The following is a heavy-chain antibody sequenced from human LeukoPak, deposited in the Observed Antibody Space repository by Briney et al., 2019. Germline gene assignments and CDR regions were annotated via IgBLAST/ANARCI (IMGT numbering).Heavy chain of an antibody. Sequence: TGGSLRLSCEASGFTFSSYAMSWVRQAPGKGLAWVSVISSSADSTYYADSVKGRFTISRDNSKNTLYLQMNNLRAEDTAVYYCAKPLEKHTYGGNFDYWGQGILVTVSS. CDR3: AKPLEKHTYGGNFDY. CDR2: ISSSADST. J-gene: IGHJ4*02. V-gene: IGHV3-23*01. CDR1: GFTFSSYA. D-gene: IGHD4-23*01.